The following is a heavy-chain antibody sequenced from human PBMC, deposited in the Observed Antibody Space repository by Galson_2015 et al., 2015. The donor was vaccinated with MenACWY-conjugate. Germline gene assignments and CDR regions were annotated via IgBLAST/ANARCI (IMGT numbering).Heavy chain of an antibody. D-gene: IGHD5-18*01. CDR2: ISKSGSPI. Sequence: SLRLSCAASGFTFFGYDMNWVRQAPGQGLEWLSYISKSGSPIYYADSVKGRFTISRDNIKKSLFLEMNSLRAGDTGVYYCARVGTWIHQYFYYMDVWGKGTTVTVSS. CDR3: ARVGTWIHQYFYYMDV. J-gene: IGHJ6*03. CDR1: GFTFFGYD. V-gene: IGHV3-48*03.